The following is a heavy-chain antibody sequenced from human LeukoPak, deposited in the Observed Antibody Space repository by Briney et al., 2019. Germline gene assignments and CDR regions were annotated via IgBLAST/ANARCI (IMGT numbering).Heavy chain of an antibody. CDR3: ARRRGGNYNDFDF. D-gene: IGHD4-23*01. V-gene: IGHV4-59*01. Sequence: PSETLSLTCTVSGGSISSYYWSWIRQPPGKGLEWIGYIFYSGSTNNNPSLESRVTMSIDTSKNQFSLRLSSVTAADTAIYYCARRRGGNYNDFDFWGQGTLVTVSS. CDR1: GGSISSYY. CDR2: IFYSGST. J-gene: IGHJ4*02.